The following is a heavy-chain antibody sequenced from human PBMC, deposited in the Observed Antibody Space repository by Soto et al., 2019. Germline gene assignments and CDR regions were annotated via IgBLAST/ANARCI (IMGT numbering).Heavy chain of an antibody. V-gene: IGHV3-30-3*01. CDR3: GRDRRFGNGYNLGFDA. Sequence: QVQLVESGGGVVQPGRSLRLSCAASGFTFSSYAMHWVRQAPGKGLEWVAVISFDGSNKYYADSVKDRFTISRDNSKNTRYVQMNSLRAEDTAVYYCGRDRRFGNGYNLGFDAWGQGTLVTVSS. J-gene: IGHJ5*02. CDR2: ISFDGSNK. CDR1: GFTFSSYA. D-gene: IGHD5-12*01.